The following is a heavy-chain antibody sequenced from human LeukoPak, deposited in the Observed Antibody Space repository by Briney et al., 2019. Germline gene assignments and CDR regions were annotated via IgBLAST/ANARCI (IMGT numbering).Heavy chain of an antibody. D-gene: IGHD2-2*02. V-gene: IGHV3-23*01. CDR1: RFTFSSYA. Sequence: GGSLRLSCAASRFTFSSYAMSWIRQAPGKGLEWVSAISGSGGSTYYADSVKGRFTISRDNSKNTLYLQMNSLRAQDTAVYYCAKDRSSTSCYIVDYWGQGTLVTVSS. J-gene: IGHJ4*02. CDR3: AKDRSSTSCYIVDY. CDR2: ISGSGGST.